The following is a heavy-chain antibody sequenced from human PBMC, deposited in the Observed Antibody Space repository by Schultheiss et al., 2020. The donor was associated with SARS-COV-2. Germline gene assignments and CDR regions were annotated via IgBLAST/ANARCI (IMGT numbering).Heavy chain of an antibody. V-gene: IGHV4-34*01. Sequence: GSLRLSCAVYGGSFSGYYWSWIRQPAGKGLEWIGEINHSGSTNYNPSLKSRVTILVDTSKNQFSLKLSSVTAADTAVYYCARAKSCSGGSCYSARSYNWFDPWGQGTLVTVSS. CDR1: GGSFSGYY. CDR3: ARAKSCSGGSCYSARSYNWFDP. CDR2: INHSGST. D-gene: IGHD2-15*01. J-gene: IGHJ5*02.